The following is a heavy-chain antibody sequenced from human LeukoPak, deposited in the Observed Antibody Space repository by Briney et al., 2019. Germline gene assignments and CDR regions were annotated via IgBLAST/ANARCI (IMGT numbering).Heavy chain of an antibody. CDR1: GFTFSSYW. CDR3: AKVDSSSWYRTEPFDY. J-gene: IGHJ4*02. Sequence: PGGSLRLSCAASGFTFSSYWMSWVRQAPGKGLEFVSGISGTAVSTFYADSVKGRFTISRDNSKNTLYLQMNSLRAEDTAVYYCAKVDSSSWYRTEPFDYWGQGTLVTVSS. CDR2: ISGTAVST. V-gene: IGHV3-23*01. D-gene: IGHD6-13*01.